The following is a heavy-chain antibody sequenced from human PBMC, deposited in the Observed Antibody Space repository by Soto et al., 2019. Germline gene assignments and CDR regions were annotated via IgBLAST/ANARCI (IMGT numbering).Heavy chain of an antibody. V-gene: IGHV3-66*01. Sequence: EVQLVESGGGLVQPGGSLRLSCTASGFIVSDTYMNWVRQAPGKGLEWVSVISNRGDTHYADSVRGRFSLSRDIAENTLHLQMNNLRVEDTAVYYCAREPRYCRGGSCSITGDAFDIWGQGTMVTVSS. J-gene: IGHJ3*02. D-gene: IGHD2-15*01. CDR1: GFIVSDTY. CDR2: ISNRGDT. CDR3: AREPRYCRGGSCSITGDAFDI.